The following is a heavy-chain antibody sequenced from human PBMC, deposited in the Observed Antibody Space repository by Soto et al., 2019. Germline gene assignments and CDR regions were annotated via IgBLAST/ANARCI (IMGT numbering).Heavy chain of an antibody. CDR3: AKNSGSSLGDAFDI. V-gene: IGHV1-2*02. CDR2: INPNSGGT. D-gene: IGHD1-26*01. J-gene: IGHJ3*02. Sequence: QVQLVQSGAEVKKPGASAKVSCKASGYTFTGYYMHWVRPAPGQGLEWMGWINPNSGGTNSAQTFQGRVTMTRATSISTAYLELSRLRSDDTSVYYCAKNSGSSLGDAFDIWGQGTMVTVAS. CDR1: GYTFTGYY.